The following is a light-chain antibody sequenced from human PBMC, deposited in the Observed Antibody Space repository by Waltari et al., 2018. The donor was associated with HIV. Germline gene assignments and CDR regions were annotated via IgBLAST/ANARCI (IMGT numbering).Light chain of an antibody. V-gene: IGLV3-21*04. Sequence: SYVLTQPPSVSVAPGKTARITCGGTNLGRQRVHWYQQKPGQAPLLVIYYDSARPSGIPERFSGSNSGNTATLTISRVEAGDEADYYCQVWDSSSDHVVFGGGTNLTVL. J-gene: IGLJ2*01. CDR1: NLGRQR. CDR3: QVWDSSSDHVV. CDR2: YDS.